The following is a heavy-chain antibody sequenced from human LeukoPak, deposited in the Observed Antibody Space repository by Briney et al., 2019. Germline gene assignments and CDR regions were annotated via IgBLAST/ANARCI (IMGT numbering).Heavy chain of an antibody. Sequence: AVGSLRPSCAACGFTSSRYSVRRVRQAPGKGLERVAVISYDGSNKYYVDSVKGRFTISKDNSKNTLYLRMNSLRAEDTAVYYCAKARDILTGYLDYWGEGALVTVSS. V-gene: IGHV3-30*18. CDR3: AKARDILTGYLDY. CDR2: ISYDGSNK. CDR1: GFTSSRYS. D-gene: IGHD3-9*01. J-gene: IGHJ4*02.